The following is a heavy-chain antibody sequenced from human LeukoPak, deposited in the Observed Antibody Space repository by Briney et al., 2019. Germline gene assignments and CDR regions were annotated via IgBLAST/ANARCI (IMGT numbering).Heavy chain of an antibody. CDR1: GYTFTIYD. V-gene: IGHV1-8*01. CDR2: MNPNSGNT. Sequence: ASVTVFFKSSGYTFTIYDINWVRQATGQGLEWMGWMNPNSGNTGYSQKFQGRVTMTRNSDISTAYLELRILRSEDTAVYYCARGLGGGYYYDSSGSVFDYWGQGTLVTVSS. CDR3: ARGLGGGYYYDSSGSVFDY. J-gene: IGHJ4*02. D-gene: IGHD3-22*01.